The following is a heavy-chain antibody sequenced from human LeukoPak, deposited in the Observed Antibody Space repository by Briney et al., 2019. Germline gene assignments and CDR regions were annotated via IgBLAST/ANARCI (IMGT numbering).Heavy chain of an antibody. CDR3: ATYRIVPAAMPNYGMDV. D-gene: IGHD2-2*01. V-gene: IGHV1-24*01. Sequence: VSVKVSCKVSGYTLTELSMHWVRQAPGKGLEWMGGFDPEDGETIYAQKFQGRVTMTEDTSTDTAYMELSSLRSEDTAVYYCATYRIVPAAMPNYGMDVWGQGTTVTVSS. CDR1: GYTLTELS. CDR2: FDPEDGET. J-gene: IGHJ6*02.